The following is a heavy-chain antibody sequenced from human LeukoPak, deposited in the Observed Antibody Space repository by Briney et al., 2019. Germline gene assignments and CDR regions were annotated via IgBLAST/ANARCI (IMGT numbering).Heavy chain of an antibody. CDR3: ASNTGSDSSGYAY. J-gene: IGHJ4*02. CDR2: IIPILGIA. Sequence: SVKVSCKASGGTFSSYTISWVRQAPGQGLEWMGRIIPILGIANYAQKFQGRVTITADKSTSTAYMELSSLRSEDTAVYYCASNTGSDSSGYAYWGQGTLVTVSS. D-gene: IGHD3-22*01. CDR1: GGTFSSYT. V-gene: IGHV1-69*02.